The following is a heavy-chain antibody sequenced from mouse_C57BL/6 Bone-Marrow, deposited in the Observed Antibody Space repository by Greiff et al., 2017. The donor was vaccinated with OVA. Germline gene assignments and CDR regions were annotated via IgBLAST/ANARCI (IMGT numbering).Heavy chain of an antibody. V-gene: IGHV1-64*01. Sequence: VQLQQPGAELVKPGASVKLSCKASGYTFTSYWMHWVKQRPGQGLEWIGMIHPNSGSTNYNEKFKSKATFTADTSSNTAYMQLSSLTTEDSAIYYCASIYYDYDGGYFDVWGTGTTVTVSS. CDR3: ASIYYDYDGGYFDV. CDR1: GYTFTSYW. J-gene: IGHJ1*03. CDR2: IHPNSGST. D-gene: IGHD2-4*01.